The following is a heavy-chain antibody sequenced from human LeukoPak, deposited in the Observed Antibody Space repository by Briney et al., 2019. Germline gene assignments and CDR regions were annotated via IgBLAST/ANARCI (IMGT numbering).Heavy chain of an antibody. J-gene: IGHJ4*02. V-gene: IGHV3-7*01. D-gene: IGHD3-10*01. CDR3: ARSALLGWAQYYYGSGSFDY. Sequence: GGSLRLSCAASGFTFSSYWMSWVRQAPGKGLEWVANIKQDGSEKSYVASVKGRFTISRDNAKNSLYLQMNSLRAEDTAVYYCARSALLGWAQYYYGSGSFDYWGQGTLVTVSS. CDR2: IKQDGSEK. CDR1: GFTFSSYW.